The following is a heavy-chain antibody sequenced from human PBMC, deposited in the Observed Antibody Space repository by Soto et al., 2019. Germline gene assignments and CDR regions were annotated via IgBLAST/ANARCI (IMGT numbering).Heavy chain of an antibody. V-gene: IGHV3-30*18. CDR3: AKDHTKRFLATFDY. D-gene: IGHD3-3*01. J-gene: IGHJ4*02. CDR1: GFTFSSYG. Sequence: PGGSLRLSCAASGFTFSSYGMHWVRQAPGKGLEWVAVISYDGSNKYCADSVKGRFTISRDNSKNTLYLQMNSLRAEDTAVYYCAKDHTKRFLATFDYWGQGTLVTVSS. CDR2: ISYDGSNK.